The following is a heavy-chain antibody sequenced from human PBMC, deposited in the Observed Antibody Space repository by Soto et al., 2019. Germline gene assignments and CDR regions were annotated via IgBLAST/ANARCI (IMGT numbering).Heavy chain of an antibody. CDR1: GYTFTSYG. CDR2: ISAYNGNT. V-gene: IGHV1-18*01. CDR3: ARSPIPQLELSGYFDY. Sequence: RASVEVSCKASGYTFTSYGISWVRQAPGQGLEWMGWISAYNGNTNYAQKLQGRVTMTTDTSTSTAYMELRSLRSDDTDVYYCARSPIPQLELSGYFDYWGQGTLVTVSS. D-gene: IGHD1-1*01. J-gene: IGHJ4*02.